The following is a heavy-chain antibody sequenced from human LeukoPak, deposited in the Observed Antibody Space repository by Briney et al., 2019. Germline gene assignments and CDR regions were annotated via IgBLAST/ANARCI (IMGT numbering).Heavy chain of an antibody. CDR3: AKTGPDQLIYLLVDN. CDR1: GGSISSSSFY. V-gene: IGHV4-39*01. D-gene: IGHD2-2*02. CDR2: IYYSGST. Sequence: SETLSLTCTVSGGSISSSSFYWGWIRQPPGKGLEWIGSIYYSGSTYYNPSLKSRVTISVDTSKNQFSLKLSSVTAADTAVYYCAKTGPDQLIYLLVDNWGQGTLVTVSS. J-gene: IGHJ4*02.